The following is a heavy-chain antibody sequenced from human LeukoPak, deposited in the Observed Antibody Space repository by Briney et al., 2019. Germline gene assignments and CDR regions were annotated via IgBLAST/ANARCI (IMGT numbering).Heavy chain of an antibody. J-gene: IGHJ5*02. CDR1: GYTFTSYD. CDR3: ARGPITERVGIAAAGTWFDP. Sequence: GASVKVSCKASGYTFTSYDINWVRQATGQGLEWMGWMNPNSGNTGYAQKFQGRVTMTRNTSISTAYMELSSLRSEDTAVYYCARGPITERVGIAAAGTWFDPWGQGTLVTVSS. CDR2: MNPNSGNT. V-gene: IGHV1-8*01. D-gene: IGHD6-13*01.